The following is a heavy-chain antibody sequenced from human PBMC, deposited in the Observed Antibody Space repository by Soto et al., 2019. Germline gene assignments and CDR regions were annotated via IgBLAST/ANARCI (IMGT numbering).Heavy chain of an antibody. CDR2: VASTGET. V-gene: IGHV3-13*01. J-gene: IGHJ5*02. D-gene: IGHD1-26*01. Sequence: EVQFVESGGGLAQPGGSLRLSCATSGFTFSSYDMHWVRQFTGKRLEWVSAVASTGETYYSDSVRGRFVISRENAKNSFYLQMDSLTAGDTAVYYCAGIVGADTPWGQGTLVTVSS. CDR3: AGIVGADTP. CDR1: GFTFSSYD.